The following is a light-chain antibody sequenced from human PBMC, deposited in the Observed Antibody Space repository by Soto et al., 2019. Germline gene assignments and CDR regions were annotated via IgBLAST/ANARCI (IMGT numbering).Light chain of an antibody. CDR1: QSISSW. V-gene: IGKV1-5*01. CDR2: DAS. CDR3: QQYNSYSPVLT. Sequence: DIQMTQSPSTLSASVGDRVTITCRASQSISSWLAWYQQKPGKAPKLLIYDASSLESGVPSRFSGSGSGTEFTLTISSRQPDDFATYYCQQYNSYSPVLTFGGGTKVEIK. J-gene: IGKJ4*01.